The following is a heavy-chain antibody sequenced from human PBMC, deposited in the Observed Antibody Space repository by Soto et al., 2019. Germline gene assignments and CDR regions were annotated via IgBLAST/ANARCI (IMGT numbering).Heavy chain of an antibody. CDR3: ARDIVGGIQPTKGGYYMDV. Sequence: GGSLRLSCAASGFTFSDHYMDWVRQAPGKGLEWVGRTRNKANSYTTEYAASVKGRFTISRDDSKNSLYLQMNSLKTEDTAVYYCARDIVGGIQPTKGGYYMDVWGKGTTVTVSS. V-gene: IGHV3-72*01. CDR1: GFTFSDHY. CDR2: TRNKANSYTT. D-gene: IGHD5-18*01. J-gene: IGHJ6*03.